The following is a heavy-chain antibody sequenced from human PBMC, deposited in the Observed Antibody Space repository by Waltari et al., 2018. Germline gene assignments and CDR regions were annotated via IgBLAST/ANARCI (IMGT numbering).Heavy chain of an antibody. CDR2: IYHSGCT. D-gene: IGHD6-13*01. Sequence: QVQLQESGPGLVKPSETLSLTCAVSGYSISSGYYWGWIRQPPGKGLEWIGSIYHSGCTHYNPSLKSRVTISVDTSKNQFSLKLSSVTAADTAVYYCARPQYIAAAGFLGTAFDIWGQGTMVTVSS. J-gene: IGHJ3*02. CDR1: GYSISSGYY. CDR3: ARPQYIAAAGFLGTAFDI. V-gene: IGHV4-38-2*01.